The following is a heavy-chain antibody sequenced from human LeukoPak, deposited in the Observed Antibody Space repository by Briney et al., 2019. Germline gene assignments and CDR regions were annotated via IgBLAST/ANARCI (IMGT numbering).Heavy chain of an antibody. D-gene: IGHD1-1*01. CDR3: ATDLASGTTWDY. CDR2: FDPEDGET. V-gene: IGHV1-24*01. Sequence: VASVKVSCKVSGYTLTELSMHWVRQAPGKGLEWMGGFDPEDGETIYAQKFQDRVTMTEDTSTDTAYMELSSLRSEDTAVYYCATDLASGTTWDYWGQGTLSPSPQ. CDR1: GYTLTELS. J-gene: IGHJ4*02.